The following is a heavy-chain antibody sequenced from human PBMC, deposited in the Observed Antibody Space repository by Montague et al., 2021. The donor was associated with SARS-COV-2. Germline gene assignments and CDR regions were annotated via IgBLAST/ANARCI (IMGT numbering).Heavy chain of an antibody. CDR3: ARDPCRQQLLYPIGDYYYGMDF. CDR2: IFYSGST. CDR1: GGSVNRNY. Sequence: SETLSLTCSVSGGSVNRNYWSWVRQPPGKGLEWLGYIFYSGSTYNHSLNSRVTISVDTSKNQFSLKLSSVIAADTAAYYCARDPCRQQLLYPIGDYYYGMDFWGQGTTVTVSS. J-gene: IGHJ6*02. D-gene: IGHD2-2*02. V-gene: IGHV4-59*02.